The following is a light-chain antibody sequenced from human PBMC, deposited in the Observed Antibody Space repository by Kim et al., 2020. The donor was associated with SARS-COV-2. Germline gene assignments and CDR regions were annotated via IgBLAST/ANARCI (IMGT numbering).Light chain of an antibody. Sequence: QSALTQPASASGTPGQRVTIFCSGSSSNIGSNFVNWYQHFSGTAPKLLLHSNNQRPSGVPDRFSGSKSGTSASLAISGLQSEDEAVYYCAAWDDSMSGSWVFGGGTQLTVL. CDR3: AAWDDSMSGSWV. CDR1: SSNIGSNF. J-gene: IGLJ3*02. V-gene: IGLV1-44*01. CDR2: SNN.